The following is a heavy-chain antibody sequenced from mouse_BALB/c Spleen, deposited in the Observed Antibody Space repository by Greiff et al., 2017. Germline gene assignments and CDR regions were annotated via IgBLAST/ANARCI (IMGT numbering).Heavy chain of an antibody. J-gene: IGHJ4*01. CDR1: GFNIKDYY. Sequence: DVQLQESGAELVRSGASVKLSCTASGFNIKDYYMHWVKQRPEQGLEWIGWIDPENGDTEYAPKFQGKATMTADTSSNTAYLQLSSLTSEDTAVYYCNAGATTARAMDYWGQGTSVTVSS. V-gene: IGHV14-4*02. D-gene: IGHD1-2*01. CDR3: NAGATTARAMDY. CDR2: IDPENGDT.